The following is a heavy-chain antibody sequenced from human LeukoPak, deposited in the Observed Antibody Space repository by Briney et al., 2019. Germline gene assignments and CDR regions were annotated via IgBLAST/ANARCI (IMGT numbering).Heavy chain of an antibody. CDR2: IYTSGST. CDR3: ARVQAVAGPGGLGALDY. V-gene: IGHV4-61*08. CDR1: GGSISSGGYS. J-gene: IGHJ4*02. D-gene: IGHD6-19*01. Sequence: PSETLSLTCTVSGGSISSGGYSWSWIRQHPGKGLEWIGRIYTSGSTNYNPSLKSRVTMSVDTSKNQFSLKLSSVTAADTAVYYCARVQAVAGPGGLGALDYWGQGTLVTVSS.